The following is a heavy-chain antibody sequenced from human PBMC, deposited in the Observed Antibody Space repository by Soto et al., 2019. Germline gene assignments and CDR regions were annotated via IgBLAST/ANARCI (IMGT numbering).Heavy chain of an antibody. CDR3: ARDRAVRGVKFSTLWEKIMDV. V-gene: IGHV3-30-3*01. CDR1: GFTFSSYA. D-gene: IGHD3-10*01. J-gene: IGHJ6*02. Sequence: QVQLVESGGGVVQPGRSLRLSCAASGFTFSSYAMHWVRQAPGKGLEWVAVISYDGSNKYYADSVKGRFTISRDNAKNSLYLQMNSLRAEDTAVYYCARDRAVRGVKFSTLWEKIMDVWGQGTTVTVSS. CDR2: ISYDGSNK.